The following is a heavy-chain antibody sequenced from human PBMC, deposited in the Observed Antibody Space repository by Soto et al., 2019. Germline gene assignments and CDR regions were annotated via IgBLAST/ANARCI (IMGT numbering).Heavy chain of an antibody. V-gene: IGHV1-3*01. CDR1: LYIFTIYA. Sequence: ASVXVSFKSSLYIFTIYAMHFWRQAPGQRPECMGWINPGNGNTKYSQNLQERVNFTRDTSASTVYMDLSSLTSEDKAMYYCARGNQEHAEYWGQGTLVTVS. CDR3: ARGNQEHAEY. J-gene: IGHJ4*02. D-gene: IGHD2-2*01. CDR2: INPGNGNT.